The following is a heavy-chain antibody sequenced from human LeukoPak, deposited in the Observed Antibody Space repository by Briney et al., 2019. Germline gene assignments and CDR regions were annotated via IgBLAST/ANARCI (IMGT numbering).Heavy chain of an antibody. CDR3: ARSTCSGGSCYDY. CDR1: GYTFTGYY. Sequence: ASVTVSCKASGYTFTGYYMHWVRQAPGQGLEWMGWINPNSGGTNYGQMFQGWVTMTRDTSISTAYMELRRLRSDDTAVYYCARSTCSGGSCYDYWGQGTLVTVSS. CDR2: INPNSGGT. V-gene: IGHV1-2*04. J-gene: IGHJ4*02. D-gene: IGHD2-15*01.